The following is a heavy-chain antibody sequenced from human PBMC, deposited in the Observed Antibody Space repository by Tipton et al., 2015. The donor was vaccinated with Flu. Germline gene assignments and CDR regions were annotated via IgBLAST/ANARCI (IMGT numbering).Heavy chain of an antibody. V-gene: IGHV4-61*01. CDR1: GGSVSSGSYY. Sequence: TLSLTCTVSGGSVSSGSYYWSWIRQPPGKGLEWIGYIYYSGSTNYNPSLKSRVTISVDTSKNQFSLKLSSVTAADTAVYYCARAQVSPHLTYGMDVWGQGTTVTVSS. CDR2: IYYSGST. J-gene: IGHJ6*02. D-gene: IGHD2-21*01. CDR3: ARAQVSPHLTYGMDV.